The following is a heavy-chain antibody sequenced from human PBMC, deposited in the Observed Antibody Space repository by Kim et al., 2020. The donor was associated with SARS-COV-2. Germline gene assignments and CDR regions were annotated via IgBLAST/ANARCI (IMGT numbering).Heavy chain of an antibody. D-gene: IGHD6-13*01. Sequence: GGSLRLSCAASGFTFSDYFMSWIRQAPGKGLEWVSYISSSSTYTNYADSVKGRFTISRDNAKNSLYLQMNSLRAEDTAVYYCARDTTTAAADNYYYYGMDVCGQGTTVTVSS. CDR3: ARDTTTAAADNYYYYGMDV. CDR1: GFTFSDYF. V-gene: IGHV3-11*06. J-gene: IGHJ6*02. CDR2: ISSSSTYT.